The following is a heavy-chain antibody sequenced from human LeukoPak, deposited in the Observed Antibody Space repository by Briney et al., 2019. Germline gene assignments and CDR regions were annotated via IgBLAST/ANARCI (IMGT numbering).Heavy chain of an antibody. CDR2: INHSGST. CDR3: ARDGSGQLWFPQSLYYYMDV. CDR1: GGSFSGYY. V-gene: IGHV4-34*01. D-gene: IGHD5-18*01. J-gene: IGHJ6*03. Sequence: SETLSLTCAVYGGSFSGYYWSWIRQPPGKGLEWIGEINHSGSTNYNPSLKSRVTISVDTSKNQFSLKLSSVTAADTAVYYCARDGSGQLWFPQSLYYYMDVWGKGTTVTVSS.